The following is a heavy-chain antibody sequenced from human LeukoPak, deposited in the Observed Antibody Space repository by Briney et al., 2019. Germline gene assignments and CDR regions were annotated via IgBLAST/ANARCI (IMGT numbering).Heavy chain of an antibody. J-gene: IGHJ6*03. CDR1: GYTFTSYY. Sequence: ASVKVSCKASGYTFTSYYMYWVRQAPGQGLEWMGIINPSGDNTNYAQKFQGRVTMTRDMSTTTVYMELSSLRSEDTAVYYCARSGNSSSWYGYYYYYYMDVWGKGTTVTVSS. V-gene: IGHV1-46*01. CDR3: ARSGNSSSWYGYYYYYYMDV. CDR2: INPSGDNT. D-gene: IGHD6-13*01.